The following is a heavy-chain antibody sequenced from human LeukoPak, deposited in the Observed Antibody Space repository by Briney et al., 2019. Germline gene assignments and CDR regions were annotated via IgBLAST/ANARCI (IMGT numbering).Heavy chain of an antibody. CDR3: ARVGDSSGNPLDY. V-gene: IGHV1-2*06. Sequence: GASVKVSCKASGYTFTGYYMHWVRQAPGQGLEWMGRINPNSGGTNYAQKFQGRVTMTRDTSISTAYMELSRLRSDDTAVYYCARVGDSSGNPLDYWGQGTLATVSS. D-gene: IGHD3-22*01. CDR1: GYTFTGYY. CDR2: INPNSGGT. J-gene: IGHJ4*02.